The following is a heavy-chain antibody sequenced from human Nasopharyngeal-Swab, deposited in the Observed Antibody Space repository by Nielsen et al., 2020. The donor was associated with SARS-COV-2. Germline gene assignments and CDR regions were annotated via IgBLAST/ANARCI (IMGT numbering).Heavy chain of an antibody. V-gene: IGHV1-18*01. CDR1: GYTFTSYG. CDR2: ISAYNGNT. D-gene: IGHD3-3*01. Sequence: ASVKVSCKASGYTFTSYGISWVRQAPGQGLEWMGWISAYNGNTNYAQKLQGRVTMTTDTSTSTAYMELRSLRSGDTAVYYCARASYDFWNHDGDYWGQGTLVTVPQ. J-gene: IGHJ4*02. CDR3: ARASYDFWNHDGDY.